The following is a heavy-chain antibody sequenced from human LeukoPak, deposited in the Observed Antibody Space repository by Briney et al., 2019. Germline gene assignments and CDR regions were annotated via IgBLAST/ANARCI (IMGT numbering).Heavy chain of an antibody. CDR3: ARPPTNQLLFWSGLDV. CDR1: GFTFSSYA. J-gene: IGHJ6*04. CDR2: ISGSGGST. D-gene: IGHD2-2*01. Sequence: GGSLRLSCAASGFTFSSYAMSWVRQAPGKGLEWVSAISGSGGSTYYTDSVKGRFTISRDNSKNTLYLQMNSLRAEDTAVYYCARPPTNQLLFWSGLDVWGKGTTVTVSS. V-gene: IGHV3-23*01.